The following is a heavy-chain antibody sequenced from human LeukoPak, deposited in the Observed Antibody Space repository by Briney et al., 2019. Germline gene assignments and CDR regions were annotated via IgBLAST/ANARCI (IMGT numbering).Heavy chain of an antibody. D-gene: IGHD3-10*01. CDR1: GFTFDDYG. Sequence: GGSLRLSCAASGFTFDDYGMSWVRQAPGEGLEWVSGINWNGGSTGYADSVKGRFTISRDNAKNSLYLQMNSLRAEATALYYCARGAFGSPYGSGSYYESSHFDYWGQGTLVTVSS. V-gene: IGHV3-20*04. CDR2: INWNGGST. CDR3: ARGAFGSPYGSGSYYESSHFDY. J-gene: IGHJ4*02.